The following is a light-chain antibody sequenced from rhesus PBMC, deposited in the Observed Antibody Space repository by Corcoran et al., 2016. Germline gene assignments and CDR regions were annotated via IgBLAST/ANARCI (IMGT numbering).Light chain of an antibody. V-gene: IGKV3-24*04. CDR3: LQSSSWPLT. J-gene: IGKJ4*01. Sequence: EIVMTQSPATLALSPGERATLSRRASQSVSSYLAWYQQKPGQAPRLLIYGASSRATGLPDRFSGSGSGTVFTLTIRSLEPDDVGVYFCLQSSSWPLTFGGGAKVEIK. CDR2: GAS. CDR1: QSVSSY.